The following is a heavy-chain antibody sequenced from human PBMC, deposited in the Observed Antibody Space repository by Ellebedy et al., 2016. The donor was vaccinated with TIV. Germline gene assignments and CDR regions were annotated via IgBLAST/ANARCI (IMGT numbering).Heavy chain of an antibody. V-gene: IGHV3-13*01. CDR3: ASGRPDIVVVVAAHQIGY. J-gene: IGHJ4*02. D-gene: IGHD2-15*01. CDR1: GFTFSSYD. CDR2: IGTAGDT. Sequence: GESLKISCAASGFTFSSYDMHWVRQATGKGLEWVSAIGTAGDTYYPGSVKGRFTISRDNAKNSLYLQMNSLRDEDTAVYYCASGRPDIVVVVAAHQIGYWGQGTLVTVSS.